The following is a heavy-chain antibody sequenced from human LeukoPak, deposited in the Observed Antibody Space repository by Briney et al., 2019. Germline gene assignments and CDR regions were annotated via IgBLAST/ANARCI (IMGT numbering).Heavy chain of an antibody. V-gene: IGHV1-18*01. D-gene: IGHD2-15*01. J-gene: IGHJ3*02. CDR3: ATNNYCSGGSCYGRGAFDI. Sequence: ASVKVSCKASGYTFTSYGISWVRQAPGQGLEWMGWISAYSGNTNYAQKLQGRVTMTTDTSTSTAYMELRSLRSDDTAVYYCATNNYCSGGSCYGRGAFDIWGQGTMVTVSS. CDR1: GYTFTSYG. CDR2: ISAYSGNT.